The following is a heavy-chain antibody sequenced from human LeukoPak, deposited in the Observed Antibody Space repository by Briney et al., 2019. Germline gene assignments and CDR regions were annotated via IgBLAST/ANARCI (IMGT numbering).Heavy chain of an antibody. CDR2: ISSSGSTT. Sequence: PGGSLRLSCAASGFTFSDYYMSWIRQAPGKGLEWVSDISSSGSTTYYADSVKGRFTISRDNAKNSLYLQMNSLRAEDTAVYYSARGGWIRLVPFAYWGQGTLVTASS. J-gene: IGHJ4*02. CDR1: GFTFSDYY. V-gene: IGHV3-11*01. CDR3: ARGGWIRLVPFAY. D-gene: IGHD5-12*01.